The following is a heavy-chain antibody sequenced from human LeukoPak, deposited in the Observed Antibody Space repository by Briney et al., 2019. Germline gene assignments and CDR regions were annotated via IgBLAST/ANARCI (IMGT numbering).Heavy chain of an antibody. CDR3: ARVEVGAANRQWYGMDV. J-gene: IGHJ6*02. CDR1: GGSISSYY. D-gene: IGHD2-15*01. Sequence: SETLSLTCTISGGSISSYYWSWIRQPPGKGLEWIGYVDYRANTNYNPSLKSRVTISIDTSKSLFSLKLNSVTAADTAVYYCARVEVGAANRQWYGMDVWGQGTTVTVSS. CDR2: VDYRANT. V-gene: IGHV4-59*01.